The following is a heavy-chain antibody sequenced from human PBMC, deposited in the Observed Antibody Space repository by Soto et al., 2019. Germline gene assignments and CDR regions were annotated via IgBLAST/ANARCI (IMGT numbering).Heavy chain of an antibody. D-gene: IGHD3-10*01. V-gene: IGHV4-30-2*01. J-gene: IGHJ5*02. CDR1: GGSISSGGYS. CDR3: ARASMVRGVTNWFDP. Sequence: PSETLSLTCAVSGGSISSGGYSWSWIRQPPGKGLEWIGYIYHSGSTYYNPSLKSRVTISVDRSKNQFSLKLSSVTAADTAVYYCARASMVRGVTNWFDPWGQGTLVTVSS. CDR2: IYHSGST.